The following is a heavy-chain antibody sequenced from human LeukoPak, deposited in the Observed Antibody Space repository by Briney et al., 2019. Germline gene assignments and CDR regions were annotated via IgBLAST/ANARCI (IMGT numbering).Heavy chain of an antibody. CDR2: ISSSSSYV. D-gene: IGHD4-23*01. Sequence: GGSLRLSCAASGFTFSTYTMHWVRQAPGKGLEWVSSISSSSSYVYYADSVKGRFFISRDNAKSSLYLQMNSLRVEDATVYYCARDDSYGGFDYWGQGTLVTVSS. J-gene: IGHJ4*02. V-gene: IGHV3-21*01. CDR1: GFTFSTYT. CDR3: ARDDSYGGFDY.